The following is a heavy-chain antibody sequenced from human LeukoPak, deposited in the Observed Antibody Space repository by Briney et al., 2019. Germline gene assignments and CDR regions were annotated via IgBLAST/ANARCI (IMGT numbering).Heavy chain of an antibody. CDR1: GGSFSGYY. CDR3: ARRFYGSPRD. CDR2: INHSGST. D-gene: IGHD1-26*01. V-gene: IGHV4-34*01. J-gene: IGHJ4*02. Sequence: SETLSLTCAVYGGSFSGYYWSWIRQPPGKGLEWIGEINHSGSTNYNPSLKSRVTISVDTSKNQFSLKLSSVTAADTAVYYCARRFYGSPRDWGQGTLVTVSS.